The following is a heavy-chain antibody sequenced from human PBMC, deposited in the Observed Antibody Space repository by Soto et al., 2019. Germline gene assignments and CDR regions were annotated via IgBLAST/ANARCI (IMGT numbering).Heavy chain of an antibody. CDR1: GFTFSNYA. Sequence: EVQLLESGGGLVEPGGSLRLSCAASGFTFSNYAMNWVRQAPGKGLEWVSAISGSGGSTYYADSVKGRFTISRDNSKNTLYVQMNSLRDEDTAVYYCTKNARQGALAGPNWFDPWGQGTLVTVSS. V-gene: IGHV3-23*01. J-gene: IGHJ5*02. CDR3: TKNARQGALAGPNWFDP. D-gene: IGHD6-19*01. CDR2: ISGSGGST.